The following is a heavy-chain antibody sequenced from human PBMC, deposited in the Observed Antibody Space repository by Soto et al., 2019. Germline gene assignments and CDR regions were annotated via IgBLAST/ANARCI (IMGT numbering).Heavy chain of an antibody. CDR3: AREYGSGSYYHYYGMDV. V-gene: IGHV1-2*02. D-gene: IGHD3-10*01. CDR2: INPNSGGT. J-gene: IGHJ6*02. CDR1: GGTFSSYA. Sequence: ASVKVSCKASGGTFSSYAISWVRQAPGQGLEWMGWINPNSGGTNYAQKFQGRVTMTRDTSISTAYMELSRLRSDDTAVYYCAREYGSGSYYHYYGMDVWGQGTTVTVSS.